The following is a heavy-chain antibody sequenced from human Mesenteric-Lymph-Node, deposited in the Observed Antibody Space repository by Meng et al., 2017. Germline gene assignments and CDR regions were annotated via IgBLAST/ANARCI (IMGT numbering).Heavy chain of an antibody. Sequence: GSLRLSCTVSGGSISSYYWTWIRQPPGKGLEWIGEIYHGGTTNYNPSLKSRVSISLDTSKNQVSLRLNSVTAADTAVYYCARLASWWFDSFDIWGQGTMVTVSS. D-gene: IGHD2-15*01. CDR1: GGSISSYY. CDR2: IYHGGTT. V-gene: IGHV4-34*01. J-gene: IGHJ3*02. CDR3: ARLASWWFDSFDI.